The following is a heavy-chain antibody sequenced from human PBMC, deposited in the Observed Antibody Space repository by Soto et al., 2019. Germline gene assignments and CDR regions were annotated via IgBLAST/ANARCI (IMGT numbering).Heavy chain of an antibody. D-gene: IGHD6-6*01. CDR1: GGSISSDANF. Sequence: SETLSLTCTVSGGSISSDANFWSWIRQLPGRGLEWIGYISYTGRTYYTPSLNSRPTISLDTSKNLFSLRLSAVTAADTAVYFCARGSFSSSSSWFDPWGQGTL. J-gene: IGHJ5*02. V-gene: IGHV4-31*03. CDR2: ISYTGRT. CDR3: ARGSFSSSSSWFDP.